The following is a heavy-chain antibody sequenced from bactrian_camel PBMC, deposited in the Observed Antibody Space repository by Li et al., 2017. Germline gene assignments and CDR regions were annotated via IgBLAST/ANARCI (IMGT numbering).Heavy chain of an antibody. Sequence: HVQLVESGGGSVQAGGSLRLSCAASGSIGGSTSMGWFRQAPGKEREGVAAIDSEGTTTYADSVKGRFTISQDSARITAYLQMASLKPEDTAVFYCVPVALEEWDGLVSCARWSQGTQVTVS. CDR1: GSIGGSTS. J-gene: IGHJ4*01. V-gene: IGHV3S53*01. CDR2: IDSEGTT. D-gene: IGHD1*01.